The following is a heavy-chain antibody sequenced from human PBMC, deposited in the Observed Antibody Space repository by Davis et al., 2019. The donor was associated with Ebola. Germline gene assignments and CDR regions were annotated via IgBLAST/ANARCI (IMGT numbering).Heavy chain of an antibody. V-gene: IGHV3-33*01. J-gene: IGHJ4*02. CDR2: IWYDGSNK. D-gene: IGHD6-19*01. CDR1: GFTFSSYG. CDR3: ARDTGGYSSGWPDY. Sequence: GESLKISCAASGFTFSSYGMHWVRQAPGKGLEWVAVIWYDGSNKYYADSVKGRFTISRDNSKNTLYLQMNSLRAEDTAVYYCARDTGGYSSGWPDYWGQGTLVTVSS.